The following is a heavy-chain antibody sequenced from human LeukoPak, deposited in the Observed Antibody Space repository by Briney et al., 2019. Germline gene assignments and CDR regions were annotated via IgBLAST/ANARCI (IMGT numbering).Heavy chain of an antibody. CDR2: INPNSGGT. J-gene: IGHJ6*02. V-gene: IGHV1-2*06. D-gene: IGHD2-2*02. CDR3: AREVGYCSSTSCYNSIDYYYGMDV. Sequence: ASVKVSCKASGYTFTGYYMHWVRQAPGQGLEWMGRINPNSGGTNYAQKFQGRVTMTRDTSISTAYMELSRLRSDDTAVYYCAREVGYCSSTSCYNSIDYYYGMDVWGQGTTVTVSS. CDR1: GYTFTGYY.